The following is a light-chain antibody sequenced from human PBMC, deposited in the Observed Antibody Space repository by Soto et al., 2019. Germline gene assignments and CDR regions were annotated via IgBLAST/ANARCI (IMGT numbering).Light chain of an antibody. V-gene: IGKV3-11*01. J-gene: IGKJ1*01. CDR1: QAVNTR. CDR3: HQRQSWPRT. Sequence: EIVLTQSPATLSSFPGDRVTLSCRASQAVNTRLAWYQHKPGQAPRLLIYLASNRAAGVPARFSGSGSGTDFTLTIRDVEPEDFAVYYCHQRQSWPRTFGQGTKVDSK. CDR2: LAS.